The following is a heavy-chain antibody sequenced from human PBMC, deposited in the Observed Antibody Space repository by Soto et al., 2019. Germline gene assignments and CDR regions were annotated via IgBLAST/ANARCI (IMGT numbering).Heavy chain of an antibody. CDR2: VNSDGSST. D-gene: IGHD3-10*01. CDR3: AREYGSTNSFDY. CDR1: GFTFSSDW. V-gene: IGHV3-74*01. J-gene: IGHJ4*02. Sequence: EVQVVESGGGLVQPGGSLRLSCAASGFTFSSDWMHWVRQAPGKGLVWVSRVNSDGSSTSYADSVKGRFTISRDNAKNTLYLQMNSLRPEDTAVYYCAREYGSTNSFDYWGQGTLVTVSS.